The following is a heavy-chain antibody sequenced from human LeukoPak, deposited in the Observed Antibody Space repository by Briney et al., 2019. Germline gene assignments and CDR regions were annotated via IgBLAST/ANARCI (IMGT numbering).Heavy chain of an antibody. V-gene: IGHV3-23*01. CDR2: ISGSGGST. CDR3: AKKKDSYSSSWCYDY. Sequence: GGSLRLSCAASGFTFSSYAMSWVRQAPGKGLEWVSAISGSGGSTYYPAAVKGPFTISTDNSKNTVFLQMNTPRAADTAVYYCAKKKDSYSSSWCYDYWGQGTLVTVSS. D-gene: IGHD6-13*01. J-gene: IGHJ4*02. CDR1: GFTFSSYA.